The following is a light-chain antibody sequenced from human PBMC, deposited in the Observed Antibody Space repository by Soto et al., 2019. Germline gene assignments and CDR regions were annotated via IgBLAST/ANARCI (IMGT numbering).Light chain of an antibody. J-gene: IGLJ2*01. V-gene: IGLV1-47*01. CDR1: SSNIGSNY. CDR2: RNN. Sequence: QAVVTQPPSASGTPGQRVTISCSGSSSNIGSNYVYWYQQLPGTAPKLLIYRNNQRPSGVPDRFSGSKSGTSASLAISGLRSEDEADYYCAAWDDSLSGGGVVFGGGTKLTVL. CDR3: AAWDDSLSGGGVV.